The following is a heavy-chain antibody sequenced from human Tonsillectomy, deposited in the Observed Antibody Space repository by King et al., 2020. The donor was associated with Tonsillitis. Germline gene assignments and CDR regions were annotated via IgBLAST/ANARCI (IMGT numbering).Heavy chain of an antibody. Sequence: QLQLQESGPGLVKPSETLSLTCTVSGASISTSSYYWGWIRQPPGKGLEWIGSIYYRGSTYYNPSLKSRVTISVDTSKNQFSLKVRSVTAADTDVYYCASVRLEWLVQKYFDYWGQGTLVTVSS. CDR3: ASVRLEWLVQKYFDY. CDR1: GASISTSSYY. V-gene: IGHV4-39*01. J-gene: IGHJ4*02. D-gene: IGHD6-19*01. CDR2: IYYRGST.